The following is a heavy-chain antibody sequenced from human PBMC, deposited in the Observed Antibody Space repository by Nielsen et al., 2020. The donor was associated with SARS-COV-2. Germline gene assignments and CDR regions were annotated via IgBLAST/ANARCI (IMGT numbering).Heavy chain of an antibody. Sequence: GESLKISCAASGFTFSTFSMNWVRQAPGRGLEWVSSISSSSAYIYSADSVKGRFTISRDNAKNSLYLQMNSLRAEDTAVYYCARDRYEGYFDYWGQGTLVTVSS. CDR1: GFTFSTFS. J-gene: IGHJ4*02. CDR3: ARDRYEGYFDY. V-gene: IGHV3-21*04. D-gene: IGHD1-1*01. CDR2: ISSSSAYI.